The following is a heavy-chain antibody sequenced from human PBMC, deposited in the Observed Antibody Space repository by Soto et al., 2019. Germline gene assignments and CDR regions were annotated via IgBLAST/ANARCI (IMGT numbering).Heavy chain of an antibody. V-gene: IGHV4-59*01. Sequence: SETLSLTCTVSGGSISSYYWSWIRQPPGKGLEWVGYIYYSGSTNYNPSLKSRSTISVDTSKNHFSLKLSSVTAADTAVYYCARVPAPAGVDYWGQGTLVTVSS. CDR3: ARVPAPAGVDY. CDR2: IYYSGST. D-gene: IGHD6-13*01. CDR1: GGSISSYY. J-gene: IGHJ4*02.